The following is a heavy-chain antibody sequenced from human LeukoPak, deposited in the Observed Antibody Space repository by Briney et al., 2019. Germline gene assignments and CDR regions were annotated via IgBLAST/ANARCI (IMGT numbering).Heavy chain of an antibody. V-gene: IGHV5-51*01. CDR1: GYSFTTYW. CDR3: ARRGSGWTVDY. J-gene: IGHJ4*02. Sequence: GASLKISCKGSGYSFTTYWIGWVRQMPGKGLEWMGIIYPGDSDTRYSPSFQGQVTISADMSISTAYLQWSSLKASDTAMYHCARRGSGWTVDYWGQGTLVTVSS. D-gene: IGHD6-19*01. CDR2: IYPGDSDT.